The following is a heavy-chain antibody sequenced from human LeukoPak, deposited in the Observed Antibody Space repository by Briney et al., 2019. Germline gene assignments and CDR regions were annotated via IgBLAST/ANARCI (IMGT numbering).Heavy chain of an antibody. CDR3: ASSSSAYYYYYYMDV. CDR1: GFTFDDYG. Sequence: GGSLRLSCAASGFTFDDYGMSWVRQAPGKGLEWVSGINWNGGSTGYADSVKGRFTISRDNAKNSLYLQMNSLRAEDTALYYCASSSSAYYYYYYMDVWGKGTTVTVSS. CDR2: INWNGGST. V-gene: IGHV3-20*04. J-gene: IGHJ6*03. D-gene: IGHD6-6*01.